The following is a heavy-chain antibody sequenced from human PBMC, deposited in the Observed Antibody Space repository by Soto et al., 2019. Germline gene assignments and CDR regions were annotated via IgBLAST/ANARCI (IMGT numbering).Heavy chain of an antibody. CDR3: ARYSSDYGDYTFDY. CDR1: GGSISSYY. V-gene: IGHV4-59*01. D-gene: IGHD4-17*01. CDR2: IYYSGST. J-gene: IGHJ4*02. Sequence: SETLSLTCTVSGGSISSYYWSWIRQPPGKGLEWIGYIYYSGSTNYNPSLKSRVTISVDTSKNQFSLKLSSVTAADTAVYYCARYSSDYGDYTFDYWGQGTLVTVSS.